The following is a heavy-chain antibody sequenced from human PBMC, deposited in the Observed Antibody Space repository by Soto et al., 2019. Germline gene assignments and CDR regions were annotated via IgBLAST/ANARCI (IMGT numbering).Heavy chain of an antibody. CDR3: ARGTGWFDP. CDR2: INHSAST. Sequence: QVQLQQWGAGLLKPSETLSLTCAVYGGSFSGYYWSWIRQPPGKGLEWIGEINHSASTNYNPSLKSRVTILVDTSKNQFSRKLSSVTAADTAVYYGARGTGWFDPWGQGTLVTVCS. D-gene: IGHD3-10*01. CDR1: GGSFSGYY. V-gene: IGHV4-34*01. J-gene: IGHJ5*02.